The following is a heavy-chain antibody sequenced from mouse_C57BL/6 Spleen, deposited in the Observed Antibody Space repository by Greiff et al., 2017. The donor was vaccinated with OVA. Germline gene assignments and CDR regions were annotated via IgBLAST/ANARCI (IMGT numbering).Heavy chain of an antibody. J-gene: IGHJ1*03. CDR2: INPSSGYT. CDR1: GYTFTSYT. D-gene: IGHD3-3*01. CDR3: ARGGPLGFDV. Sequence: QVQLKESGAELARPGASVKMSCKASGYTFTSYTMHWVKQRPGQGLEWIGYINPSSGYTKYNQKFKDKATLTADKSSSTAYMQLSSLTSEYSAVYYCARGGPLGFDVWGTGTTVTVAS. V-gene: IGHV1-4*01.